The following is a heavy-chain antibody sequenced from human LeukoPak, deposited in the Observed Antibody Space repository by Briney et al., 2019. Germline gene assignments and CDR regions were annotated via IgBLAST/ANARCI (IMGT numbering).Heavy chain of an antibody. V-gene: IGHV3-15*01. CDR1: GFTFSTAW. J-gene: IGHJ4*02. Sequence: PGGSLRLSCAASGFTFSTAWMSWVRQAPGKGLEWVARFKSKADGGTTDYAAPVQGRFTVSRDDSKNMVWLQMSRLKTEDTAIYYCVRGGSVFDYWGQGTLVTVSS. CDR3: VRGGSVFDY. D-gene: IGHD2-15*01. CDR2: FKSKADGGTT.